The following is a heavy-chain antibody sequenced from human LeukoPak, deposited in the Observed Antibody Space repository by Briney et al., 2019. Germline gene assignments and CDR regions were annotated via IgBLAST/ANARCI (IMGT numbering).Heavy chain of an antibody. J-gene: IGHJ4*02. D-gene: IGHD3-9*01. Sequence: GGSLRLSCAASGFTFSNAWMSWVRQAPGKGLEWIGRIKSKTDGGTTDYAAPVKGRFTISRDDSKNTLYLQMNSLKTEDTAVYYCTTERLLRYFDYWGQGTLVTVSS. CDR3: TTERLLRYFDY. CDR1: GFTFSNAW. CDR2: IKSKTDGGTT. V-gene: IGHV3-15*01.